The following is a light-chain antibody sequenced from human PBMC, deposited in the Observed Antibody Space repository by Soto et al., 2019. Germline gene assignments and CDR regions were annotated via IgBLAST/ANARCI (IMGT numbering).Light chain of an antibody. Sequence: DIKMTQSPWARAAPAGGGSPSTTRASQSISSYLNWYQQKPGKAPKFPIYVASSLQSGVPSRFSGSGSGTDFTLTISSLQPEDFATYYCQQSYSTPITFGQGTRLEIK. J-gene: IGKJ5*01. V-gene: IGKV1-39*01. CDR2: VAS. CDR1: QSISSY. CDR3: QQSYSTPIT.